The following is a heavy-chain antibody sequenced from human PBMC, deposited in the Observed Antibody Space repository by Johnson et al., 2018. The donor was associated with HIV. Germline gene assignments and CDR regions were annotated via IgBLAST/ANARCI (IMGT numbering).Heavy chain of an antibody. D-gene: IGHD2-2*01. CDR1: GFIFNTFG. CDR2: IRYDGSIQ. J-gene: IGHJ3*02. Sequence: VQLVESGGGLVHPGGSLRLSCAASGFIFNTFGMHWVRQAPGKGLEWVAFIRYDGSIQYYADSVQGRFTISRDNSKNTLYLQMNSLRAEDTAVYYCARGLGSRSAFDIWGQGTMVTVSS. V-gene: IGHV3-30*02. CDR3: ARGLGSRSAFDI.